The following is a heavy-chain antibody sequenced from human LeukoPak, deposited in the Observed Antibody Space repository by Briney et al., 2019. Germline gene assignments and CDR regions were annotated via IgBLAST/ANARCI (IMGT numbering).Heavy chain of an antibody. CDR2: IKEEGSER. D-gene: IGHD3-10*02. V-gene: IGHV3-7*01. CDR3: ARKLFGDVIDS. J-gene: IGHJ5*01. Sequence: GGSLRLSCGASGFTFSRFWMTWVRQAPGKGLEWVANIKEEGSERNYVDAVKGRFTIFRDNAKKSGDLQMRSLRGEDKGIYYCARKLFGDVIDSWGQGILVTVSS. CDR1: GFTFSRFW.